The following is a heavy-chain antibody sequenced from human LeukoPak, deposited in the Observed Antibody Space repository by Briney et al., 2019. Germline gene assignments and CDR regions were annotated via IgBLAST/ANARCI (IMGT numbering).Heavy chain of an antibody. CDR1: GGSISSYY. J-gene: IGHJ4*02. D-gene: IGHD2/OR15-2a*01. CDR3: ARHPFSSPFDY. CDR2: IYYSGST. Sequence: SETLSLTCTVSGGSISSYYWSWIRQPPGKGLEWIGYIYYSGSTNYNPSLKSRVTISLDTSKNQFSLKLTSVTAADTAVYFCARHPFSSPFDYWGQGTLVTVSS. V-gene: IGHV4-59*08.